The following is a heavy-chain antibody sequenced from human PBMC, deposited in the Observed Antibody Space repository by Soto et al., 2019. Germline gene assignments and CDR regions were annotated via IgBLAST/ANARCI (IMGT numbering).Heavy chain of an antibody. V-gene: IGHV3-21*01. D-gene: IGHD6-6*01. J-gene: IGHJ6*03. CDR1: GVTFSSFS. Sequence: EVQLVESGGGLVKPGGSLSLSCAASGVTFSSFSFNWVRQAPGTGLELVSFILSSGGAIYYADSLKGRFTVSRDNSKNSLYLQMNRLRDEDTAVYYCVRDSGEQLVPRDFYYYYLDVWGKGTTVTVSS. CDR2: ILSSGGAI. CDR3: VRDSGEQLVPRDFYYYYLDV.